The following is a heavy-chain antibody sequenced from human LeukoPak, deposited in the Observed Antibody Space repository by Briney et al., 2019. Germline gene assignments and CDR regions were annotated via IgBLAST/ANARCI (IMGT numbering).Heavy chain of an antibody. CDR1: GFTFSSYG. D-gene: IGHD2-2*01. CDR2: ISYDGSNK. Sequence: GGSLRLSCAASGFTFSSYGMHWVRQAPGKGLEWVAVISYDGSNKYYADSVKGRFTISRDNSKNTLYLQMNSLRAEDTAVYYCAKEGNVVVPALDYWGQGTLVTVSS. J-gene: IGHJ4*02. CDR3: AKEGNVVVPALDY. V-gene: IGHV3-30*18.